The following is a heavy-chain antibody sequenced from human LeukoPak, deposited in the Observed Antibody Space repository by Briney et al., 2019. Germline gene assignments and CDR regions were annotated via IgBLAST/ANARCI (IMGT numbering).Heavy chain of an antibody. Sequence: TSETLSLTCTVSGGSISSYYWSWIRQPAGKGLEWIGRIYTSGSTNYNPSLKSRVTMSVDTSKNQFSLKLSSVTAADTAVFYCARGFTSGWYWWSDPWGQGTLVTVS. CDR3: ARGFTSGWYWWSDP. CDR1: GGSISSYY. V-gene: IGHV4-4*07. J-gene: IGHJ5*02. D-gene: IGHD6-19*01. CDR2: IYTSGST.